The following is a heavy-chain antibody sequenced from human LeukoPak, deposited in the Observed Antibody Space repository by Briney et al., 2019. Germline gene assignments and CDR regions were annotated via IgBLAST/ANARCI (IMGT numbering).Heavy chain of an antibody. CDR1: GGTFSSYA. CDR2: IIPIFGTA. D-gene: IGHD6-19*01. Sequence: SVKVSCKASGGTFSSYAISWLRPATGQGLEWMGGIIPIFGTANYAQKFQGRVTITADKSTSTAYMELSSLRSEDTAVYYCAIGLSGSGWYHPPQDYWGQGTLVTVSS. V-gene: IGHV1-69*06. CDR3: AIGLSGSGWYHPPQDY. J-gene: IGHJ4*02.